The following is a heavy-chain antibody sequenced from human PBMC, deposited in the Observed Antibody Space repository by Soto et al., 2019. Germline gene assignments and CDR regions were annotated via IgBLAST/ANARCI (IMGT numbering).Heavy chain of an antibody. D-gene: IGHD3-10*01. CDR3: ARVGGFGATTIDY. J-gene: IGHJ4*02. Sequence: QVQLQEAAPGLVKPSQTLSLTCTVSGGSISSGDYYWSWIRQPPGKGREGIGSIYYRGGTYYTPPLKSRVTISVDTSKNQFSLKLSSVTAADTAVYYCARVGGFGATTIDYWGQGTLVTVSS. CDR1: GGSISSGDYY. CDR2: IYYRGGT. V-gene: IGHV4-30-4*01.